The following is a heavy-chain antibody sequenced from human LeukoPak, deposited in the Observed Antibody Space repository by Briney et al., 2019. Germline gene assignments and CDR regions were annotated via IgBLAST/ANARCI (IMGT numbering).Heavy chain of an antibody. Sequence: SETLSLTCTVSGGSISSGDYYWSWIRQPPGKALEWIGYIHYSGNTNYNPSLKSRVTISLDTSRNQFSVNLSSVTAADTAVYYCARGGEPPSYFDYWGQGTLVTASS. V-gene: IGHV4-61*08. J-gene: IGHJ4*02. CDR1: GGSISSGDYY. CDR3: ARGGEPPSYFDY. D-gene: IGHD1-14*01. CDR2: IHYSGNT.